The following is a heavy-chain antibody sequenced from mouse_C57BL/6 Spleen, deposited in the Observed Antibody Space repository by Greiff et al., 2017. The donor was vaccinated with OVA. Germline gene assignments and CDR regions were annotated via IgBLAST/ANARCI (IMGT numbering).Heavy chain of an antibody. Sequence: QVQLQQSGAELVRPGSSVKLSCKASGYTFTSYWMHWVKQRPIQGLEWIGNIDPSDSETHYNQKFKDKATLTVDKSSSTAYMQLSSLTSEDSAVYSGARGYYGSSYWYFDVWGTGTTVTVSS. CDR1: GYTFTSYW. CDR2: IDPSDSET. CDR3: ARGYYGSSYWYFDV. V-gene: IGHV1-52*01. J-gene: IGHJ1*03. D-gene: IGHD1-1*01.